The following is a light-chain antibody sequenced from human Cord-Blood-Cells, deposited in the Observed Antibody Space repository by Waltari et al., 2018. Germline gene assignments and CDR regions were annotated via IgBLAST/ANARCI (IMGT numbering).Light chain of an antibody. CDR2: KAS. V-gene: IGKV1-5*03. CDR3: QQYNSYLYT. Sequence: DIQMTQSPSTLSASVGDRVTITCRASQSISSWLAWYQQKPGKAPKLLIYKASSLESRVPSRFSGSGSGSEFTLTISSLQPDDFASYYCQQYNSYLYTFGQGTKLEIK. J-gene: IGKJ2*01. CDR1: QSISSW.